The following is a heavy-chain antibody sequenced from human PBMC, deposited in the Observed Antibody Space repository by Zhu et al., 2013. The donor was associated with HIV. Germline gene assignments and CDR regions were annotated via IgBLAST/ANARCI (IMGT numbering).Heavy chain of an antibody. CDR3: ARGPEEMATILHGIPPGGANGY. CDR2: ISAYNGNT. D-gene: IGHD5-12*01. Sequence: QVQLVQSGAEVKKPGASVKVSCKASGYTFTSYGISWVRQAPGQGLEWMGWISAYNGNTNYAQKLQGRVTMTTDTSTSTAYMELRSLRSDDTAVYYCARGPEEMATILHGIPPGGANGYWGQGTLVTVSS. CDR1: GYTFTSYG. J-gene: IGHJ4*02. V-gene: IGHV1-18*01.